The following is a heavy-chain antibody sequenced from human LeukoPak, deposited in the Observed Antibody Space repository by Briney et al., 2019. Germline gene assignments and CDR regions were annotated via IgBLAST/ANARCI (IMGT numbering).Heavy chain of an antibody. D-gene: IGHD2-2*02. V-gene: IGHV1-69*02. J-gene: IGHJ5*02. CDR2: IIPILCIA. Sequence: ASVKVSCKASGGTFSSYTISWVRQAPGQGLEWMGRIIPILCIANYAQKFQGRVTITADKSTSTAYMELSSLRSEDTAVYYCAAEGDIVVVPAAISRYNWFDPWGQGTLVTVSS. CDR1: GGTFSSYT. CDR3: AAEGDIVVVPAAISRYNWFDP.